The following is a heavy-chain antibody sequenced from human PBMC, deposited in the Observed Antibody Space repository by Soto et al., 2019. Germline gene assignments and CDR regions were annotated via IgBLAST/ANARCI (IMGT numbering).Heavy chain of an antibody. V-gene: IGHV1-3*01. CDR3: ATVVVVVAAGGYYFDY. CDR1: GYTFTSYA. Sequence: ASVKVSCKASGYTFTSYAMHWVRQAPGQRLEWMGWINAGNGNTKYSQKFQGRVTITRDTSASTAYMELSSPRSEDTAVYYCATVVVVVAAGGYYFDYWGQGTLVTVSS. D-gene: IGHD2-15*01. J-gene: IGHJ4*02. CDR2: INAGNGNT.